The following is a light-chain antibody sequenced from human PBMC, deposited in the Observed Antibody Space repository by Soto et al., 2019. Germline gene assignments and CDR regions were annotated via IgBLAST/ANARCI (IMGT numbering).Light chain of an antibody. J-gene: IGKJ4*01. CDR2: AAS. CDR1: QDINSY. V-gene: IGKV1D-16*01. Sequence: DVQMTQSPSSLSASVGDRVTITCRASQDINSYLAWYQQKPGTAPKSLIYAASSLQTGVTPRFSGREAETDFTLTISNLQPEDSATYYCQQYNIYPLTFAGETKLEIK. CDR3: QQYNIYPLT.